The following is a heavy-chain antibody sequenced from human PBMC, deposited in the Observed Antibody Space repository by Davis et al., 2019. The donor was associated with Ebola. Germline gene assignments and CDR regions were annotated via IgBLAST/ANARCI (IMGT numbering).Heavy chain of an antibody. CDR2: FDSEGGET. CDR1: GNTLTEFS. Sequence: ASVKVSCKVSGNTLTEFSIHWVRQAPGKGLEWMGGFDSEGGETTYSQKFQGRVTMTRDTSITTAYMELSSLSSDDTAVYYCTRGIARRRSGSWFDPWGQGTPVTVSS. CDR3: TRGIARRRSGSWFDP. J-gene: IGHJ5*02. V-gene: IGHV1-24*01. D-gene: IGHD2-15*01.